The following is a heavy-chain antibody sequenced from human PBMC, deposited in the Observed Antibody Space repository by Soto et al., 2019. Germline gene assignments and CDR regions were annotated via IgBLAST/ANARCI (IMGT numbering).Heavy chain of an antibody. CDR2: IIPLFGRG. D-gene: IGHD3-22*01. V-gene: IGHV1-69*13. Sequence: SVKVSCKASGGTFSNSGISWVRQAPGQGLEWMGGIIPLFGRGHYAQKFQGRVTITADESTSTAYMELSSLRFEDTAVYYCARGPDSGDYYYFYWGQGTLVTVSS. CDR3: ARGPDSGDYYYFY. CDR1: GGTFSNSG. J-gene: IGHJ4*02.